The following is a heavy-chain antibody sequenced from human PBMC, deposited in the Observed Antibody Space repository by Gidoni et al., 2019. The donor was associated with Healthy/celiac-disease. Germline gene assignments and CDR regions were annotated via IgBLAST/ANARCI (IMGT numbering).Heavy chain of an antibody. CDR3: AGETTVVTRGVDY. D-gene: IGHD4-17*01. CDR2: ISSSGSTI. Sequence: EVQLVESGGGLVQPGGSLRLSCAASGFTFSSYEMNWVRQAQGKGLEWVSYISSSGSTIYYADSVKGRFTISRDNAKNSLYLQMNSLRAEDTAVYYCAGETTVVTRGVDYWGQGTLVTVSS. J-gene: IGHJ4*02. CDR1: GFTFSSYE. V-gene: IGHV3-48*03.